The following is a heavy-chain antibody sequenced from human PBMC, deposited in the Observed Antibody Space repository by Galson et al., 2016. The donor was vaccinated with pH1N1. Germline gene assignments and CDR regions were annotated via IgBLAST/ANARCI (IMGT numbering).Heavy chain of an antibody. D-gene: IGHD2-15*01. Sequence: SLRLSCAASGFTFSSYGMHWVRQAPGKGLEWVAGMSFDGSDKYYADSVKGRFTISRDKSKNTPYLQMNSLRAEDTAVYYCAKDQSPYCTGGSCYSKGSDYWGQGTLVTVSS. CDR2: MSFDGSDK. J-gene: IGHJ4*02. V-gene: IGHV3-30*18. CDR3: AKDQSPYCTGGSCYSKGSDY. CDR1: GFTFSSYG.